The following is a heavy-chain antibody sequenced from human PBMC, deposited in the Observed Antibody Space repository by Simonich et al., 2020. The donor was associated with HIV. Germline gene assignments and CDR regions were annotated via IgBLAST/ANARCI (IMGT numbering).Heavy chain of an antibody. D-gene: IGHD6-6*01. V-gene: IGHV1-2*06. J-gene: IGHJ3*02. CDR3: ATHGPGSSSSALDI. Sequence: QVQLVQSGAEVKKPGASVKVSCKASGYTFTDYYIHWGRQAPGQGLEGMGRISPNNGGTDYQQKFQGRVTMTRDTSISTAYLGLSRLRFDDTAVYYCATHGPGSSSSALDIWGQGTTVTVSS. CDR2: ISPNNGGT. CDR1: GYTFTDYY.